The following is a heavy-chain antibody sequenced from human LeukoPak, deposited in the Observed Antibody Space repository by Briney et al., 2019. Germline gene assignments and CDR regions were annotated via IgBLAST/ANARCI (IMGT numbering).Heavy chain of an antibody. CDR2: IYYSGST. V-gene: IGHV4-39*01. CDR1: GGSISSSSYY. CDR3: ARRHEDYGDYVDY. J-gene: IGHJ4*02. Sequence: SETLSLTCTVSGGSISSSSYYWGWIRQPPGKGLEWIGSIYYSGSTYYNPSLKSRVTISVDTSKNQFSLKLSSVTAADTAVYYCARRHEDYGDYVDYWGQGTLVTASS. D-gene: IGHD4-17*01.